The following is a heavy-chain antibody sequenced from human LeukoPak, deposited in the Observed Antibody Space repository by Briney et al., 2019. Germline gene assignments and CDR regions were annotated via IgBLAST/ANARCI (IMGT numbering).Heavy chain of an antibody. Sequence: GASVKVSCKASGYTFTGYYMHWVRQAPGQGLEWVGRINPNSGGTNYAQKFQGRVTMTRDTSISTAYMELSRLRSDDTAVYYCARALSSSWYDDAFDIWGQGTMVTVSS. CDR2: INPNSGGT. D-gene: IGHD6-13*01. CDR1: GYTFTGYY. J-gene: IGHJ3*02. CDR3: ARALSSSWYDDAFDI. V-gene: IGHV1-2*06.